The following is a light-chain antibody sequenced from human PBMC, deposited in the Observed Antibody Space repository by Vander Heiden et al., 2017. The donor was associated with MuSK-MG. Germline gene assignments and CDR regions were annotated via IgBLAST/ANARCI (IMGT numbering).Light chain of an antibody. CDR1: QSISSY. V-gene: IGKV3-11*01. J-gene: IGKJ1*01. CDR2: DAS. Sequence: EIVLTQSPATLSLSPGERANLSCRASQSISSYLAWYQQKPGQAPRLLIYDASNRATGIPARFSGCGSGTDFTLTISSLEPEDFAVYYCQQRSNWQRTFGQGTKVEIK. CDR3: QQRSNWQRT.